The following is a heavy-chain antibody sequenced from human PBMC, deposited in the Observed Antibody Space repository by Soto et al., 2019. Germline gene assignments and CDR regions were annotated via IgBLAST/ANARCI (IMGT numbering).Heavy chain of an antibody. CDR3: ARAGGTIFGVVSLGGIYSGMDV. Sequence: QVQLVESGGGVVQPGRSLRLSCAASGFTFSSYAMHWVRQAPGKGLEWGAVISYDGSNKYYADSVKGRFTISRDNSKNTQYQQMNSLRAEYTAVYYCARAGGTIFGVVSLGGIYSGMDVWGQGTTVTGSS. V-gene: IGHV3-30-3*01. D-gene: IGHD3-3*01. J-gene: IGHJ6*02. CDR1: GFTFSSYA. CDR2: ISYDGSNK.